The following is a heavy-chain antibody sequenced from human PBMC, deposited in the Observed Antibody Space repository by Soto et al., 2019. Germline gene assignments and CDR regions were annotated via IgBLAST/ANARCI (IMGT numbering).Heavy chain of an antibody. CDR1: GYTFIRYG. J-gene: IGHJ6*02. V-gene: IGHV1-18*01. CDR2: ISPYNDQT. CDR3: ARGGYYDNVWWNLSHYGLDV. D-gene: IGHD3-16*01. Sequence: QVQLVQSASEVMKPGASVKVSCKASGYTFIRYGITWVRQAPGQRLEWMGWISPYNDQTIYAQKLQGRVTMTADTPTRTVYMQLRSLKSDDTAVYYCARGGYYDNVWWNLSHYGLDVWGQGTSVTVSS.